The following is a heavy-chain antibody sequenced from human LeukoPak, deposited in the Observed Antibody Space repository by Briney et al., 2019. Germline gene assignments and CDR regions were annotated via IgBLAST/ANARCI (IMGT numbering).Heavy chain of an antibody. CDR2: ISWNSGSI. V-gene: IGHV3-9*01. J-gene: IGHJ5*02. Sequence: TGGSLRLSCAASGFTFDDYAMHWVRQAPGKGLEWVSGISWNSGSIGYADSVKGRFTISRDNAKNTLYLQMNSLRAEDTAVYYCASRGITGTTSYNYFDPWGQGTLVTVSS. CDR3: ASRGITGTTSYNYFDP. CDR1: GFTFDDYA. D-gene: IGHD1-7*01.